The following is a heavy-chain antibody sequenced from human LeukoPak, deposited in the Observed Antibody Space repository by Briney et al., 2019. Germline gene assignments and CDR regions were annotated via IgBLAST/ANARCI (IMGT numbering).Heavy chain of an antibody. J-gene: IGHJ3*02. CDR2: IYHSGST. CDR3: ARIRHYDILTGYYPDAFDI. CDR1: GGSISSSNW. Sequence: PSGTLSLICAVSGGSISSSNWWSWVRQPPGKGLEWIGEIYHSGSTNYNPSLKSRVTISVDKSKNQFSLKLSSVTAADTAVYYCARIRHYDILTGYYPDAFDIWGQGTMVTVSS. D-gene: IGHD3-9*01. V-gene: IGHV4-4*02.